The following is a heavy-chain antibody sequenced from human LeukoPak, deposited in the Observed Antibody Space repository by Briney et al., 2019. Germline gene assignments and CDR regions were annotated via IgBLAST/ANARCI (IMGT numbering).Heavy chain of an antibody. Sequence: GESLKISCKGSGYSFTTYWIGWVSQTPGIGLEWMGIIYPGDSETRYSPSFQGQVTISADKSISTAYLQWSSLKASDTAMYYCVRSRGYSYGYSYYFDYWGQGTLVTVSS. CDR1: GYSFTTYW. CDR2: IYPGDSET. J-gene: IGHJ4*02. D-gene: IGHD5-18*01. V-gene: IGHV5-51*01. CDR3: VRSRGYSYGYSYYFDY.